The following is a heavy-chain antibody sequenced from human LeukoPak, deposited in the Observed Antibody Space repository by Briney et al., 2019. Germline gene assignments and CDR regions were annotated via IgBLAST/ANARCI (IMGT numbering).Heavy chain of an antibody. CDR2: IIPIFGTA. Sequence: SVKVSCKASGGTFSSYAISWVRQAPGQGLEWMGGIIPIFGTANYAQKFQGRVTITADESTSTAYMELSSLRSEDTAVYYCARKRAGTSLMDYYGMDVWGQGTTVTVSS. V-gene: IGHV1-69*13. J-gene: IGHJ6*02. CDR3: ARKRAGTSLMDYYGMDV. CDR1: GGTFSSYA. D-gene: IGHD6-13*01.